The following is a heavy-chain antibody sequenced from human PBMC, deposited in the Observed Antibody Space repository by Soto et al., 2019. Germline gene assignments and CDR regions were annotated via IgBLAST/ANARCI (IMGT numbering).Heavy chain of an antibody. V-gene: IGHV3-33*01. CDR3: ARDCPLGELSLWGAFDI. CDR1: GFTFSSYG. J-gene: IGHJ3*02. CDR2: IWYDGSNK. Sequence: PGGSLRLSCAASGFTFSSYGMHWVRQAPGKGLEWVAVIWYDGSNKYYADSVKGRFTISRDNSKNTLYLQMNSLRAEDTAVYYCARDCPLGELSLWGAFDIWGQGTMVTVSS. D-gene: IGHD3-16*02.